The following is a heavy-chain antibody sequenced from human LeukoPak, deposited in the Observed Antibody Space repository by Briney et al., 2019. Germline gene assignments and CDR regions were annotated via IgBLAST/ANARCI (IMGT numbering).Heavy chain of an antibody. CDR3: ARGNDWLSHLVY. Sequence: PGGSLRLSCAASGFTFSSYEMNWVRQAPGKGLERVSYISSSGSTIYYADSVKGRFTISRDNAKNSLYLQMNSLRAEDTAVYYCARGNDWLSHLVYWGQGTLVTVSS. J-gene: IGHJ4*02. V-gene: IGHV3-48*03. CDR2: ISSSGSTI. D-gene: IGHD3-9*01. CDR1: GFTFSSYE.